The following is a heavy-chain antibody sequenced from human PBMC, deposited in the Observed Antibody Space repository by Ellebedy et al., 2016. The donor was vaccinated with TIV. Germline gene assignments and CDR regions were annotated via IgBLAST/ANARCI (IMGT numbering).Heavy chain of an antibody. V-gene: IGHV4-59*12. CDR1: GGSINSDY. CDR2: MSVSGLR. CDR3: ARDDCSGGSCHWWFAP. D-gene: IGHD2-15*01. Sequence: MPGGSLRLSCTVSGGSINSDYWSWFRQPPGKGLEWIGYMSVSGLRNYNPSLKSRVTISMDTSKNQFTLQRNSVTPEDTAVYYCARDDCSGGSCHWWFAPWGQGTLVTVSS. J-gene: IGHJ5*02.